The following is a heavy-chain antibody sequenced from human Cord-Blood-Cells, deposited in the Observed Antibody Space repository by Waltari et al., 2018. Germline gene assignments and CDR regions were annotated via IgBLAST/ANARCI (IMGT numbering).Heavy chain of an antibody. D-gene: IGHD6-13*01. CDR2: ISYDGSNK. Sequence: QVQLVESGGGVVQPGRSLSPSCAASGFTFSSYGMHCARQAPGKGMEGVAVISYDGSNKYYADSLKGRFTISRDNSKNTLYLQMNSLRAEDTAVYYCAKAYTSSSWYDAFDIWGQGTMVTVSS. CDR1: GFTFSSYG. CDR3: AKAYTSSSWYDAFDI. J-gene: IGHJ3*02. V-gene: IGHV3-30*18.